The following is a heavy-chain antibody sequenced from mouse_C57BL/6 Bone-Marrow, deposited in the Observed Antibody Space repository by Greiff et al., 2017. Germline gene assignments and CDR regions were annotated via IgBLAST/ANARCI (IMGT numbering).Heavy chain of an antibody. CDR2: FHPYNDDT. D-gene: IGHD1-1*02. J-gene: IGHJ2*01. CDR3: ARGGSYGGYDWDY. CDR1: GYTFTTYP. Sequence: VQLQQSGAELVKPGASVKMSCKASGYTFTTYPIEWMKQNHGKSLEWIGNFHPYNDDTKYNEKFKGKATLTVEKSSSTAYLGLSRVTSDDSAVYYCARGGSYGGYDWDYWGQGTTLTVSS. V-gene: IGHV1-47*01.